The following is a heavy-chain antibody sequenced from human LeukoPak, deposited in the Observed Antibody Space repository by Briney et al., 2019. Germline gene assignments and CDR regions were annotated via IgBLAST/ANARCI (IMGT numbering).Heavy chain of an antibody. Sequence: ASVKVSCKASGYTFTSYYMHWVRQAPGQGLEWMGIINPSGGSTSYAQKFQGRVTMTRDTSTSTVYMELSSLRSEDTAVYYCAREGALAAPGDAFDIWGQGTMVTVSS. D-gene: IGHD6-13*01. V-gene: IGHV1-46*01. CDR3: AREGALAAPGDAFDI. J-gene: IGHJ3*02. CDR1: GYTFTSYY. CDR2: INPSGGST.